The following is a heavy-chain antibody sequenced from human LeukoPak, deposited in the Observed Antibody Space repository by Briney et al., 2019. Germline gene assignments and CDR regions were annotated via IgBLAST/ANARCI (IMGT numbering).Heavy chain of an antibody. CDR2: IYYSGNR. V-gene: IGHV4-59*08. CDR1: GGSISTYY. J-gene: IGHJ4*02. Sequence: SETLSLTCTVSGGSISTYYWSWIRQAPGKGLEWIGYIYYSGNRNYNPSLQSRVTISTDTSKNQFSLDLTSMTAADTAVYYCAVAYYDFWSGYSRPYYDYWGQGTLVTVSS. D-gene: IGHD3-3*01. CDR3: AVAYYDFWSGYSRPYYDY.